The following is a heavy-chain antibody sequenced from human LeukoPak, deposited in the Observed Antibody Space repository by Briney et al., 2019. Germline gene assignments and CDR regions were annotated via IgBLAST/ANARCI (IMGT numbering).Heavy chain of an antibody. CDR2: ISSSSSYI. CDR1: GFTFSSYS. Sequence: PGGSLRLSCAASGFTFSSYSMNWVRQAPGKGLEWVSSISSSSSYIYYADSVKGRFTISRDNAKNSLYLQMNSLRAEDTAVYYCAVGGLVVVAARVFDYWGQGTLVTVSS. V-gene: IGHV3-21*01. CDR3: AVGGLVVVAARVFDY. D-gene: IGHD2-15*01. J-gene: IGHJ4*02.